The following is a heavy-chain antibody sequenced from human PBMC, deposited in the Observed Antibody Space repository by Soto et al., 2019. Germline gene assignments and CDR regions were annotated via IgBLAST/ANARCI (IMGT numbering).Heavy chain of an antibody. Sequence: SQTHPLRSTVAEGNIGNVGHYWSWKKQHPGKGLEWIGYIYYSGSTYYNPSLKSRVTISVDTSKNQFSLKLSSVTAADTAVYYCERASEEPQLYWFDPWGQGTLVIVSS. CDR3: ERASEEPQLYWFDP. J-gene: IGHJ5*02. CDR1: EGNIGNVGHY. V-gene: IGHV4-31*03. D-gene: IGHD2-2*01. CDR2: IYYSGST.